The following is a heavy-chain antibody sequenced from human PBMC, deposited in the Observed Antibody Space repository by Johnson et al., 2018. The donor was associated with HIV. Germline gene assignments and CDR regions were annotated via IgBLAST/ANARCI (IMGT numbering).Heavy chain of an antibody. V-gene: IGHV3-30-3*01. CDR2: ISSDGSNK. Sequence: QVKLVESGGGVVQPGRSLRLSCAASGFTFRNYAMHWVRQAPGKGLEWVAFISSDGSNKYYADSVKGRFTISRDNSKNTLYLQMNSLRVEDTAVYYCARGFCRSASCYLHAFDIWGQGTMVTVSS. CDR1: GFTFRNYA. D-gene: IGHD2-2*01. CDR3: ARGFCRSASCYLHAFDI. J-gene: IGHJ3*02.